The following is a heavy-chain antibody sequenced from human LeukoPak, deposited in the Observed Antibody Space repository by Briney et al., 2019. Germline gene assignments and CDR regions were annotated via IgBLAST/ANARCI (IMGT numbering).Heavy chain of an antibody. CDR3: ARHRATTTSFFDY. CDR2: IYYSANT. D-gene: IGHD1-1*01. V-gene: IGHV4-59*08. J-gene: IGHJ4*02. CDR1: GGSISSDY. Sequence: SETLTLTCTVSGGSISSDYCSWIRQPPGKGLEWIGDIYYSANTNYNPSLKSRLAISVDTSKNQFTLKLSSVTAADTAVYYCARHRATTTSFFDYWGQ.